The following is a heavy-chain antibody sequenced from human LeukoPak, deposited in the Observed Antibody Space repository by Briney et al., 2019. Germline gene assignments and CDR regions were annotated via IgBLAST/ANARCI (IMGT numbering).Heavy chain of an antibody. CDR1: EFTFSNYA. D-gene: IGHD2-21*02. V-gene: IGHV3-30-3*01. Sequence: PGGPLRLSCAASEFTFSNYALHWVRQAPGKGLEWVAVISYDGSNKYYADSVKGRFTISRDDSKNTLYLQMNSLRPEDTALYYCARVSERLLPSFKWFDPWGQGTLVTVSS. CDR2: ISYDGSNK. CDR3: ARVSERLLPSFKWFDP. J-gene: IGHJ5*02.